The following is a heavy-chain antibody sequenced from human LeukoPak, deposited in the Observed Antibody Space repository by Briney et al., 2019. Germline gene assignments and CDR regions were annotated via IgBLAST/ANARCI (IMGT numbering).Heavy chain of an antibody. Sequence: SETLSLTCTVSGGSLSSYYWSWVRQPPGPGLEWIGYIYYSGSTNYNLSLKSRVTISVDTSKNQFSLKLSSVTAADTAVYYCARRGILTGYYISWGQGTLVTVSS. V-gene: IGHV4-59*08. CDR1: GGSLSSYY. D-gene: IGHD3-9*01. CDR3: ARRGILTGYYIS. CDR2: IYYSGST. J-gene: IGHJ5*02.